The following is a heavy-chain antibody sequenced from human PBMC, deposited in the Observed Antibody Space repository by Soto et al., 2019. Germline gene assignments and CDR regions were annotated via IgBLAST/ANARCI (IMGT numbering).Heavy chain of an antibody. CDR2: ISCYNGKT. Sequence: ASVKVSCKTSGYSFTTYGISWVRQAPGQGLEWMGWISCYNGKTKYAQKVQGRVTMTTDTSTSTAYMEVRSLRSDDTAIYYCARDAPPPELRFLEWHNYDYNGMDVWGQGTTVTVSS. CDR3: ARDAPPPELRFLEWHNYDYNGMDV. D-gene: IGHD3-3*01. V-gene: IGHV1-18*01. J-gene: IGHJ6*02. CDR1: GYSFTTYG.